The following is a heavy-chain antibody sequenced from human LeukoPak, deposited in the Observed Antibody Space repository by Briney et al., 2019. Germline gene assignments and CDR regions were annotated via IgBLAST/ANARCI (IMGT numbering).Heavy chain of an antibody. D-gene: IGHD6-6*01. CDR1: GGSFSGYY. J-gene: IGHJ4*02. CDR2: IYYSGST. CDR3: ARIEYSSSCDY. Sequence: SETLSLTCAVYGGSFSGYYWGWIRQPPGKGLECIGSIYYSGSTYYNPSLKSRVTISVDTSKNQFSLKLSFVTAADTAVYYCARIEYSSSCDYWGQGTLVTVSS. V-gene: IGHV4-34*01.